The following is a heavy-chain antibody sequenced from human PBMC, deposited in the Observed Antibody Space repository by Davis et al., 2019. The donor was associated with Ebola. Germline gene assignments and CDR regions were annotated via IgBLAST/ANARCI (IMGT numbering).Heavy chain of an antibody. V-gene: IGHV1-18*04. CDR1: GYTFTSYG. J-gene: IGHJ6*04. CDR3: AREDFIRDYGMDV. D-gene: IGHD3-10*01. Sequence: ASVKVSCKASGYTFTSYGISWVRQAPGQGLEWMGWISGYNGNTKYAQKFQGRVTMTTDTSTSTAYMELRSLRADDTAVYFCAREDFIRDYGMDVWGKGTTVTVSS. CDR2: ISGYNGNT.